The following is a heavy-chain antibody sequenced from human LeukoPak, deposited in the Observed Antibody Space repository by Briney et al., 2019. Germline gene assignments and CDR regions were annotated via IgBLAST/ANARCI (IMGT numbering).Heavy chain of an antibody. Sequence: SETLSLTCAVYGGSFSGYYWSWIRQPPGKGLEWIGEINHSGSTNYNPSLKRRVTISVDTAKNQFSLKLTSVTAADTAVYYCAREGASWGFTWGQGTLVTVSS. CDR1: GGSFSGYY. CDR3: AREGASWGFT. CDR2: INHSGST. J-gene: IGHJ5*02. V-gene: IGHV4-34*01. D-gene: IGHD2-2*01.